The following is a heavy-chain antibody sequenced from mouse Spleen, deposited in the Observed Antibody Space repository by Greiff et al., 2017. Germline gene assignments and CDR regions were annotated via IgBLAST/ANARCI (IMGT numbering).Heavy chain of an antibody. CDR2: IWSGGST. J-gene: IGHJ1*01. V-gene: IGHV2-2*02. Sequence: VKLMESGPGLVQPSQSLSITCTVSGFSLTSYGVHWVRQSPGKGLEWLGVIWSGGSTDYNAAFISRLSISKDNSKSQVFFKMNSLQANDTAIYYCARAYYGKGDWYFDVWGAGTTVTVSS. CDR3: ARAYYGKGDWYFDV. D-gene: IGHD2-10*01. CDR1: GFSLTSYG.